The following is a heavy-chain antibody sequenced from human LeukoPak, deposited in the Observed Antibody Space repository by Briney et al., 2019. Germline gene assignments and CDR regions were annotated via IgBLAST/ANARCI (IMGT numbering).Heavy chain of an antibody. J-gene: IGHJ6*03. CDR3: AREDGGGYGSGIDYYYYMDV. CDR2: ISAYNGNT. V-gene: IGHV1-18*01. D-gene: IGHD3-10*01. CDR1: GYTFTSYG. Sequence: ASVKVSCKASGYTFTSYGISWVRQAPGQGLEWMGWISAYNGNTNYAQKLQGRVTMTTDTSTSTAYMELRSLRSDDTAVYYCAREDGGGYGSGIDYYYYMDVWGKGTTVTVSS.